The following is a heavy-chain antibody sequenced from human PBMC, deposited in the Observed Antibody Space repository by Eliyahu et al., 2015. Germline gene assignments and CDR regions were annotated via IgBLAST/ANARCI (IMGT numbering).Heavy chain of an antibody. J-gene: IGHJ4*02. CDR3: ARGARFGEFSFDY. V-gene: IGHV4-59*01. CDR1: GGXISXYY. CDR2: IYYSGST. Sequence: QVQLQESGPGLVKPSETLSLPCTVSGGXISXYYWSWIRQPPGKGLEWIGYIYYSGSTNYNPSLKSRVTISVDTSKNQFSLKLSSVTAADTAVYYCARGARFGEFSFDYWGQGTLVTVSS. D-gene: IGHD3-10*01.